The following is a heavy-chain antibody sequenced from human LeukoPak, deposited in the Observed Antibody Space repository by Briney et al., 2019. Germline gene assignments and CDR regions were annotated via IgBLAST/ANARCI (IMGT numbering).Heavy chain of an antibody. CDR2: ITGSGGGT. CDR3: AKWGDYDVLAGYYDPDY. J-gene: IGHJ4*02. Sequence: GGSLRLSCAASGFTFSNYAMSWVRQAPGKGLEWVSAITGSGGGTYYADSVKGRFTISRDNSKNTLYLQMNSLRADDTAVYYCAKWGDYDVLAGYYDPDYWGQGTLVTVSS. V-gene: IGHV3-23*01. D-gene: IGHD3-9*01. CDR1: GFTFSNYA.